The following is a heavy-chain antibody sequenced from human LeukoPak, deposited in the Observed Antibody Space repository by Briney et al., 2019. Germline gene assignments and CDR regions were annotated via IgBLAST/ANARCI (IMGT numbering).Heavy chain of an antibody. V-gene: IGHV4-31*03. J-gene: IGHJ5*02. CDR2: IYYSGST. CDR3: ARRLLLWFGESSGPFDP. Sequence: PSQNLSLTCTVSGGSISSGGYYWSWIRQHPGKGLEWIGYIYYSGSTYYNPSLKSRVTISVDTSKNQFSLKLSSVTAADTAVYYCARRLLLWFGESSGPFDPWGQGTLVTVSS. D-gene: IGHD3-10*01. CDR1: GGSISSGGYY.